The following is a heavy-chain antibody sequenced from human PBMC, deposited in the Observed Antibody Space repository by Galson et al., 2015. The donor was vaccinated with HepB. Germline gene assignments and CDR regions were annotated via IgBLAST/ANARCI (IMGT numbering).Heavy chain of an antibody. CDR1: GFTFSSYA. V-gene: IGHV3-30-3*01. CDR2: ISYDGSNK. Sequence: SLRLSCAASGFTFSSYAMHWVRQAPGKGLEWVAVISYDGSNKYYADSVKGRFTISRDNSKNTLYLLMNSLRTEDTAVYYCARRSCSTTSCLPDYWGQGTLVTVSS. D-gene: IGHD2-2*01. J-gene: IGHJ4*02. CDR3: ARRSCSTTSCLPDY.